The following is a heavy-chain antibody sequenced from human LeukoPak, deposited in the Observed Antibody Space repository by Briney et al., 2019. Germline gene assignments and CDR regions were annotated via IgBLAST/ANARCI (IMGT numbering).Heavy chain of an antibody. CDR3: ARASRGHDY. D-gene: IGHD3-10*01. Sequence: SVTLSLTCTVSGGSISSSYWSWIRQPPGKGLEWIGYIYYSGNTNYNPSLKSRVTISVDTSKNQFSLKLTSVTAADTAVYYCARASRGHDYRGQGTLVTVSS. V-gene: IGHV4-59*01. J-gene: IGHJ4*02. CDR2: IYYSGNT. CDR1: GGSISSSY.